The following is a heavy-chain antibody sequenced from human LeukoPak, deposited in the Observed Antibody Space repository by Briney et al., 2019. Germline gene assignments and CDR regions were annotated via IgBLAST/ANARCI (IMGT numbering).Heavy chain of an antibody. CDR2: LDGSGASI. CDR3: AKDSPILTV. D-gene: IGHD3-9*01. V-gene: IGHV3-23*01. CDR1: GFSFGTHG. J-gene: IGHJ3*01. Sequence: GSLRLSCAASGFSFGTHGMSWVRQDPGKGLEWVSALDGSGASIYYTDSVKGRFTISRDNSKNTLFLQMNSLRAEDTAVYYCAKDSPILTVWGQGTMVTVSS.